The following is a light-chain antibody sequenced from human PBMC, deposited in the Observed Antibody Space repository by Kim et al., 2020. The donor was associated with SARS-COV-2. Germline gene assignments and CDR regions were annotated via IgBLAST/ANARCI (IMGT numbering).Light chain of an antibody. Sequence: SLRERATLSCRASQSVDRSYLAWYQQKPGQAPRLLIYDASTRATGTPDRFSGSGSGTDFTLTISRLESEDFAVYYCHQYGSSPSTFGQGTKVDIK. CDR2: DAS. J-gene: IGKJ1*01. CDR3: HQYGSSPST. CDR1: QSVDRSY. V-gene: IGKV3-20*01.